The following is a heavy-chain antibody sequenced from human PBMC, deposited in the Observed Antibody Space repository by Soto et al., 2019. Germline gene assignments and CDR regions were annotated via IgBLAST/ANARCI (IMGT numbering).Heavy chain of an antibody. Sequence: QVQLVESGGGVVQPGRSLRLSCAASGFTFSSYAMHWVRQAPGKGLEWVAVISYDGSNKYYADSVKGRFTISRDNSKNTLYMPMNSLRAEDTAVYSCARDGQDYGDDGVPDYYGMDVWGQGTTVTVSS. CDR2: ISYDGSNK. CDR1: GFTFSSYA. V-gene: IGHV3-30-3*01. CDR3: ARDGQDYGDDGVPDYYGMDV. D-gene: IGHD4-17*01. J-gene: IGHJ6*02.